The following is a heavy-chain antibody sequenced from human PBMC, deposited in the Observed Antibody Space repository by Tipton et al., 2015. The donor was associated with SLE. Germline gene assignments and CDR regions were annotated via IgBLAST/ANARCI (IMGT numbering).Heavy chain of an antibody. CDR1: GFTVSSNY. V-gene: IGHV3-53*01. J-gene: IGHJ3*01. CDR2: IYSGGST. CDR3: AKDRDGGIWLHAFDV. Sequence: GSLRLSCAASGFTVSSNYMSWVRQAPGKGLEWVSVIYSGGSTYYADSVKGRFTISRDNSKNTLYLQMNSLRAEDTAVYYCAKDRDGGIWLHAFDVWGQGTMVTVSS. D-gene: IGHD1-26*01.